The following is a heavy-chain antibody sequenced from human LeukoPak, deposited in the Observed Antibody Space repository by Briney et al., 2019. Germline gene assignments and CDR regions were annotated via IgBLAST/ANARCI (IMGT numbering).Heavy chain of an antibody. CDR1: GFTFSGYA. Sequence: PGASLRLSCAASGFTFSGYAMSWVRQAPGKGLEWVSSISGGGGNTYYADSVKGRFTIFRDNSKHTLYLQMNSLRAEDTAVYYCAKNGRWQAYYFDYWGQGTLVTVSS. D-gene: IGHD4-23*01. CDR2: ISGGGGNT. CDR3: AKNGRWQAYYFDY. V-gene: IGHV3-23*01. J-gene: IGHJ4*02.